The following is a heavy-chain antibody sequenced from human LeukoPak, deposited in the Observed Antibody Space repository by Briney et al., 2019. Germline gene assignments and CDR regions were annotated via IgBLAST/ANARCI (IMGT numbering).Heavy chain of an antibody. D-gene: IGHD3-22*01. CDR1: GFTFSSYA. V-gene: IGHV3-30-3*01. Sequence: PGGSLRLSCAASGFTFSSYAMHWVRQAPGKGLEWVAVISYDGSNKYYADSVKGRFTISRDNSKNTLYLQMNSLRAEDTAVYYCARDPDSSGYYYRTSHYFDYWGQGTLVTVSS. J-gene: IGHJ4*02. CDR3: ARDPDSSGYYYRTSHYFDY. CDR2: ISYDGSNK.